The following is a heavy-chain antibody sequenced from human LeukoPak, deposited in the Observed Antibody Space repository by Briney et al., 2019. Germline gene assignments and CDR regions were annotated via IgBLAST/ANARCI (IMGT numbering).Heavy chain of an antibody. Sequence: PGRSLRLSCAASGFTFSSYGMHWVRQAPGKGLEWVAVIWYDGSNKYYADPVKGRFTISRDNSKNTLYLQMNSLRAEDTAVYYCARTYGSGSYYTGAFDIWGQGTMVTVSS. CDR1: GFTFSSYG. CDR3: ARTYGSGSYYTGAFDI. J-gene: IGHJ3*02. CDR2: IWYDGSNK. V-gene: IGHV3-33*01. D-gene: IGHD3-10*01.